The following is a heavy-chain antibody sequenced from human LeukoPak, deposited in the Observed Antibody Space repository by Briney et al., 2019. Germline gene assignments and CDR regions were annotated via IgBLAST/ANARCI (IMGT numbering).Heavy chain of an antibody. J-gene: IGHJ3*02. CDR3: ARDTGELAFDI. Sequence: SETLSLTCAVYGGSFSGYYWSWIRQPPGKGLEWIGEINHSGSTNYNPSLKSRVTISVDTSKNQFSLKLSSVTAADTAVYYRARDTGELAFDIWGQGTMVTVSS. CDR2: INHSGST. D-gene: IGHD3-10*01. V-gene: IGHV4-34*01. CDR1: GGSFSGYY.